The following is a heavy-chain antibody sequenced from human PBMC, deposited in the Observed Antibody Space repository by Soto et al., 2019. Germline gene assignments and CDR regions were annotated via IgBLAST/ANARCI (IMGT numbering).Heavy chain of an antibody. D-gene: IGHD2-21*01. CDR2: INPHNGAT. V-gene: IGHV1-2*02. CDR1: GYTFTDYY. CDR3: TARPRGFLFGRDDHCPDY. Sequence: QEHLVQSGSELKKRGASVKISCRASGYTFTDYYIHWVRQAPGQGLEWMGWINPHNGATKYAQKFQGTVTMTSDTSIRTAYMELSRLTSDDTALSYCTARPRGFLFGRDDHCPDYWGQGTLVSVSS. J-gene: IGHJ4*01.